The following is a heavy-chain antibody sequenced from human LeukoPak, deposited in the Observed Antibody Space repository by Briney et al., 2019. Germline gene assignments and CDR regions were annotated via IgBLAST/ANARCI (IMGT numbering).Heavy chain of an antibody. CDR1: GFTFSSYA. V-gene: IGHV3-30-3*01. CDR2: ISYDGSNK. Sequence: GGSLRLSCAASGFTFSSYAMHWVRQAPGKGLEWVAVISYDGSNKYYADSVKGRFTISRDNSKNTLYLQMNSLRAEDTAVYYCARDELGYYYDSSGYSLDYWGQGTPVTVSS. J-gene: IGHJ4*02. CDR3: ARDELGYYYDSSGYSLDY. D-gene: IGHD3-22*01.